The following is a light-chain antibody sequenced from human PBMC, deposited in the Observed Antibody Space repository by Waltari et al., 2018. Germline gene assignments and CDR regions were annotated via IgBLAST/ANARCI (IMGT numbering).Light chain of an antibody. CDR1: SSNIGAGHD. CDR2: GNK. Sequence: QSVLTQPPSMSGAPGQRVTISCTGSSSNIGAGHDVHWYQVFHGKAPKLLIYGNKNRPPGGPDRFSGSKSATSAALAIGGLQAEDEADYYCQSFYIRLSGGVVFGGGTKVTVL. CDR3: QSFYIRLSGGVV. J-gene: IGLJ3*02. V-gene: IGLV1-40*01.